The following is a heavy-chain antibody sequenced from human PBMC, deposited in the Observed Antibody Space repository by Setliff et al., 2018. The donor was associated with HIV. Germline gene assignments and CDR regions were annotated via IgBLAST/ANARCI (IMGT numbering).Heavy chain of an antibody. Sequence: ASVKVSCKASGYTFTNSGMHWMRQAPGQSLEWMGWINAGNGNTKYSQKFQGRVTITRDTSASTAYMELSSLRSEDTAVYYCARLGDDSSGYSRVGAFDIWGQGTMVTVSS. CDR1: GYTFTNSG. D-gene: IGHD3-22*01. V-gene: IGHV1-3*01. J-gene: IGHJ3*02. CDR3: ARLGDDSSGYSRVGAFDI. CDR2: INAGNGNT.